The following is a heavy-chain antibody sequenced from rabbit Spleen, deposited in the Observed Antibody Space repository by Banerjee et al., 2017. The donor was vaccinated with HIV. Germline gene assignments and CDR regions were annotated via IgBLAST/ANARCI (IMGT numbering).Heavy chain of an antibody. CDR3: ARDAAGREDFNL. V-gene: IGHV1S45*01. J-gene: IGHJ4*01. CDR2: IYTGSSTI. CDR1: GFSLSTNYV. Sequence: QEQLEESGGDLVKPGASLTLTCTASGFSLSTNYVMCWVRQAPGKGLEWIGCIYTGSSTIYYASWAKGRFTVSKASSTTVTLQMTSLTAADTATYFCARDAAGREDFNLWGQGTLVTVS. D-gene: IGHD4-2*01.